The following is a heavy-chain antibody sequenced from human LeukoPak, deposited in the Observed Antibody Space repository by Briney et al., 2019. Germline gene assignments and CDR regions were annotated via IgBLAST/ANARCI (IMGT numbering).Heavy chain of an antibody. CDR1: GGSFSGYY. J-gene: IGHJ6*02. Sequence: SETPSLTCAVYGGSFSGYYWSWIRQPPGKGLEWIGEINHSGSTNYNPSLTSRVTISVDTSKNQFSLKLSSVTAADTAVYYCARGPYYYDSSGYYYYYYGMDVWGQGTTVTVSS. D-gene: IGHD3-22*01. CDR2: INHSGST. CDR3: ARGPYYYDSSGYYYYYYGMDV. V-gene: IGHV4-34*01.